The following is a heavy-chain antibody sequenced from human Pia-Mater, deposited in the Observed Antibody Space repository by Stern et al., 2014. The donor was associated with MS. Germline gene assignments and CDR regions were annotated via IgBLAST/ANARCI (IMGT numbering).Heavy chain of an antibody. Sequence: QMQLVQSGSELKKPGASVKVSCQASGYTFTTYAINWVRQAPGQGLEWMGWIDTKTGNPTYAQGFTGRFVFSLDTSVSTAYLQISSLKAEDTAVYYCARAKPHYDGTKYGMVVWGQGTTVTVSS. J-gene: IGHJ6*02. D-gene: IGHD3-10*01. CDR2: IDTKTGNP. CDR3: ARAKPHYDGTKYGMVV. CDR1: GYTFTTYA. V-gene: IGHV7-4-1*02.